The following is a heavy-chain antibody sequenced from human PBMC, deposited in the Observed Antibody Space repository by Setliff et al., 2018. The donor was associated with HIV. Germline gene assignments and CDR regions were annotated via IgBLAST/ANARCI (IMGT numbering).Heavy chain of an antibody. CDR2: IKKDGSDK. D-gene: IGHD3-22*01. CDR3: ASSRPPDDSSGYLDH. Sequence: GGSLRLSCAASGFTFSNSWMTWVRQAPGKGLEWVANIKKDGSDKFYVDSVKGRFTISRDNAKNSLNLEMNSLRAEDTAIYYCASSRPPDDSSGYLDHWGQGTLVTVSS. V-gene: IGHV3-7*03. J-gene: IGHJ4*01. CDR1: GFTFSNSW.